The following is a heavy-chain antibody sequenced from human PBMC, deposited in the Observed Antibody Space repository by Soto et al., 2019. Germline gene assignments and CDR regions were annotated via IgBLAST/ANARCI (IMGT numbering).Heavy chain of an antibody. V-gene: IGHV1-69*06. CDR3: ARVRRDGYNPYYYYGMDV. CDR1: GGTFSSYA. J-gene: IGHJ6*02. Sequence: ASVKVSCKASGGTFSSYAISWVRQAPGQGLEWMGGIIPIFGTANYAQKFQGRVTITADKSTGTAYMELSSLRSEDTAVYYCARVRRDGYNPYYYYGMDVWGQGTTVTSP. CDR2: IIPIFGTA. D-gene: IGHD5-12*01.